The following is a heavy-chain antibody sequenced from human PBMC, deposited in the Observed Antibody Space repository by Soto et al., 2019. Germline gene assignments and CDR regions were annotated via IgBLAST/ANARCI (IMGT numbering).Heavy chain of an antibody. CDR3: ARDRGFGEGPRTPRDDAFDI. D-gene: IGHD3-10*01. CDR2: ISSSSSYI. CDR1: GFTFRSYS. J-gene: IGHJ3*02. Sequence: PGGSLRLSCAASGFTFRSYSMNWVRQPPGKGLEWFSSISSSSSYIYYADSVKGRFTISRDNAKNSLYLQMNSLRAEDTAVYYCARDRGFGEGPRTPRDDAFDIWGQGTMVTVSS. V-gene: IGHV3-21*01.